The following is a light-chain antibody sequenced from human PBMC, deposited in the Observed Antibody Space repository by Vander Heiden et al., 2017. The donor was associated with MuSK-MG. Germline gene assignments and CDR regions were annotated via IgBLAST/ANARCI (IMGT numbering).Light chain of an antibody. CDR1: QSVTSN. V-gene: IGKV3-15*01. CDR2: GAS. J-gene: IGKJ2*04. Sequence: ERVMTQSPATLSVSPGERATLSCRASQSVTSNLAWYQQKPGQAPRLLIYGASTRATGIPARFSGSGSGTEFTLTISSLQSEDFAVYYCQQDNNWPCSFGQGTKLEIK. CDR3: QQDNNWPCS.